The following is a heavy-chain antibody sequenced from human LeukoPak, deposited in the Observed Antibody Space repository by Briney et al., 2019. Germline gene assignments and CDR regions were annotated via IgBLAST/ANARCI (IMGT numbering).Heavy chain of an antibody. CDR3: ARSSGYYYLNWFDP. J-gene: IGHJ5*02. Sequence: GSSVKASCKASGGTFSSYAISWVRQAPGQGLEWMGGIIPIFGTANYAQKFQGRVTITTDESTSTAYMGLSSLRSEDTAVYYCARSSGYYYLNWFDPWGQGTLVTVSS. CDR1: GGTFSSYA. V-gene: IGHV1-69*05. D-gene: IGHD3-22*01. CDR2: IIPIFGTA.